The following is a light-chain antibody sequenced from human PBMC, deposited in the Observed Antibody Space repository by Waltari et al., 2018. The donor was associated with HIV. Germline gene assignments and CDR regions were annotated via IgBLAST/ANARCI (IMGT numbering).Light chain of an antibody. CDR1: SSNIGSNA. CDR3: AAWDDSLNGLL. J-gene: IGLJ2*01. V-gene: IGLV1-44*01. Sequence: QSVLTQPPSASGTPGQGVTISCSGSSSNIGSNAVNWYRQLPGTAPKVLIYSNNQRASGVPDRVSGSKSGTSASLAISGLQSEDDADYYCAAWDDSLNGLLFGGGTKLTVL. CDR2: SNN.